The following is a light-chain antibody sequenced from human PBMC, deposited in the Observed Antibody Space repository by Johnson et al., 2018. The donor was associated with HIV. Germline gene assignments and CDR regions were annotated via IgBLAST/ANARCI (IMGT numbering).Light chain of an antibody. Sequence: QSVLTQPPSVSAAPGQKVTISCSGTSSNIGNHYVSWYQLLPGTAPKLLIYDNNQRPSGIPDRFSGSKSGTSATLGITGLQTGDEADYYCGTWDSSLSAYVFGTCTKVTVL. J-gene: IGLJ1*01. CDR1: SSNIGNHY. CDR3: GTWDSSLSAYV. CDR2: DNN. V-gene: IGLV1-51*01.